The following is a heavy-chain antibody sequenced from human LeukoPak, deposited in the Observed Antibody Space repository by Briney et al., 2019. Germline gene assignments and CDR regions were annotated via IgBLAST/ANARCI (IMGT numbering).Heavy chain of an antibody. CDR1: GGTFSSYA. J-gene: IGHJ4*02. CDR3: ASSHDGRFDY. D-gene: IGHD5-24*01. V-gene: IGHV1-69*13. Sequence: SVKVSCKASGGTFSSYAISWVRQAPGQGPEWMGGIIPIFGTANYAQKFQGRVTITADESTSTAYMELSSLRSEDTAVYYCASSHDGRFDYWGQGTLVTVSS. CDR2: IIPIFGTA.